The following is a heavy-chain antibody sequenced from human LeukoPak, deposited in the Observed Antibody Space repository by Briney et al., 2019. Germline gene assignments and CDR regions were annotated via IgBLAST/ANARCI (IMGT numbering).Heavy chain of an antibody. Sequence: ASVKVSCKASGYTFTGYYMHWVRQAPGQGLEWMGWINPNSGGTNYAQKFQGRVTMTRDTSISTAYMELSRLRSDDTAVYYCARDLWTFWSGYYLAYWGQGTLVTVSS. CDR3: ARDLWTFWSGYYLAY. CDR1: GYTFTGYY. D-gene: IGHD3-3*01. CDR2: INPNSGGT. V-gene: IGHV1-2*02. J-gene: IGHJ4*02.